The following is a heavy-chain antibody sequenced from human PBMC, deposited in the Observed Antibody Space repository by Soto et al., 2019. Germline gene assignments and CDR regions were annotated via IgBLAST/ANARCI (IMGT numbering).Heavy chain of an antibody. V-gene: IGHV1-69*02. D-gene: IGHD1-26*01. CDR1: GGTFSSYT. J-gene: IGHJ6*03. CDR2: IIPILGIA. Sequence: GASVKVSCKASGGTFSSYTISWVRQAPGQGLEWMGRIIPILGIANYAQKFQGRVTITADKSTSTAYMELSSLRSEDTAVYYCARGADVGSPQLYYYYYMDVWGKGTTVTVSS. CDR3: ARGADVGSPQLYYYYYMDV.